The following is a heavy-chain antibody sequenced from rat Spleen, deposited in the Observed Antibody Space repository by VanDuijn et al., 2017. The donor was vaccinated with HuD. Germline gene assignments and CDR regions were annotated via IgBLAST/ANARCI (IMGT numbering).Heavy chain of an antibody. J-gene: IGHJ2*01. V-gene: IGHV5-22*01. CDR1: GFTFSNYY. D-gene: IGHD1-9*01. CDR2: ISYEGSST. Sequence: EVQLVESGGGLVQPGRSMKLSCAASGFTFSNYYMAWVRQVPKKGLEWVASISYEGSSTYSGDSVKGRFTISRDNAKSTLYLQMNSLRPEDTATYYCTRDYGYTSGFDYWGQGVMVTVSS. CDR3: TRDYGYTSGFDY.